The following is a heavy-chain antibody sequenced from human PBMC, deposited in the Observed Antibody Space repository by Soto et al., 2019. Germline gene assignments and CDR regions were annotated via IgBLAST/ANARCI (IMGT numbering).Heavy chain of an antibody. V-gene: IGHV4-31*03. CDR2: IYHSGST. J-gene: IGHJ5*02. D-gene: IGHD3-10*01. CDR3: ASEAAGILNWFDP. CDR1: GGSISSGGYY. Sequence: QVQLQESGPGLVKPSQTLSLTCTVSGGSISSGGYYWSWIRQHPGKGLEWIGYIYHSGSTYYNPSLNSRVTISVDTSKTQFSLKVCSVTAADTAVYYCASEAAGILNWFDPWGQGTLVTVSS.